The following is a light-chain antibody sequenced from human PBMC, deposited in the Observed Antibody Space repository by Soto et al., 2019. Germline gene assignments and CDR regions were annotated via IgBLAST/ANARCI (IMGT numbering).Light chain of an antibody. CDR2: GAS. Sequence: IVMMQSPATLSVSPGQRATLSCRASLSVSSNLAWYQHKPGQAPRLLIYGASTRATGIPARFSGSGSGTEFTLTINSLQSEDFAVYYCQQYNDWYTVGQGTKVDSK. J-gene: IGKJ2*01. V-gene: IGKV3-15*01. CDR1: LSVSSN. CDR3: QQYNDWYT.